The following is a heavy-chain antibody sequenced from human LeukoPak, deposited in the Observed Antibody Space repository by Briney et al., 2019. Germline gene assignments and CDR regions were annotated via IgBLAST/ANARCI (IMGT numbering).Heavy chain of an antibody. J-gene: IGHJ6*03. CDR3: ARITTVTTLYYYYYYYMDV. Sequence: SETLSLTCAVYGGSFSGYYWSWIRQPPGKGLEWIGEINHSGSTNYNPSLKSRVTISVDTSKNQFSLKLSSVTAADTAVYYCARITTVTTLYYYYYYYMDVWGKGTTVTISS. CDR1: GGSFSGYY. D-gene: IGHD4-17*01. V-gene: IGHV4-34*01. CDR2: INHSGST.